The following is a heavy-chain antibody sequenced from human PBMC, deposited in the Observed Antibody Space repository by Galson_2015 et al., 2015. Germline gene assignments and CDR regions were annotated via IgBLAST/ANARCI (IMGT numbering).Heavy chain of an antibody. D-gene: IGHD6-13*01. CDR1: GYTFTSYD. Sequence: SVKVSCKASGYTFTSYDINWVRQATGQGLEWMGWMNPNSGNTGYAQKFQGRVTMTRNTSISTAYMELSSLRSEDTAVYYCARGFIAAAATGYWGQGTLVTVSS. J-gene: IGHJ4*02. V-gene: IGHV1-8*01. CDR2: MNPNSGNT. CDR3: ARGFIAAAATGY.